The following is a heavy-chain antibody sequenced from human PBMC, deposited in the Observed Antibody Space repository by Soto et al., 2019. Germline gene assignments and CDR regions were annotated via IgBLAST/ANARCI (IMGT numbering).Heavy chain of an antibody. CDR3: ASRAVDKSRGGEY. V-gene: IGHV4-39*01. J-gene: IGHJ4*02. CDR1: GGSISSSSYY. CDR2: IFYSGST. Sequence: SETLSLTCTVSGGSISSSSYYWGWIRQPPGKGLEWIGSIFYSGSTYYNPSLKSRVTISVDTSKNQFSLKLSSVTAADTAVYYCASRAVDKSRGGEYWGQGTLVTVSS. D-gene: IGHD5-12*01.